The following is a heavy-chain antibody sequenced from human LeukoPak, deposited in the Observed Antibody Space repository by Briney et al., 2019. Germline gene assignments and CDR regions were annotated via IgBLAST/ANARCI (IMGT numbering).Heavy chain of an antibody. CDR3: AKGARDYYYYYMDV. D-gene: IGHD4/OR15-4a*01. V-gene: IGHV3-43*01. Sequence: PGGSLRLSCAASGFTFDDYTMHWVRQAPGKGLEWVSLISWDGGSTYYADSVKGRLTISRDNSKNSLYLQMNSLRTEDTALYYCAKGARDYYYYYMDVWGKGTTVTVSS. CDR1: GFTFDDYT. CDR2: ISWDGGST. J-gene: IGHJ6*03.